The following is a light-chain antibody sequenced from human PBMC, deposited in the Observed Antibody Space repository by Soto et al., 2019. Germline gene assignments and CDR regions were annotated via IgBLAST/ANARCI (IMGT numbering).Light chain of an antibody. J-gene: IGLJ1*01. CDR3: SSYTATRGV. Sequence: QSALTQPASVSGSPGQSITISCTGTSSDFGGYNYVSWYQQHPGKAPKLMIYEVSNRPSGVSNRFSGSKSGNTASLTISGLQAEDEADYYCSSYTATRGVFGTGT. V-gene: IGLV2-14*03. CDR2: EVS. CDR1: SSDFGGYNY.